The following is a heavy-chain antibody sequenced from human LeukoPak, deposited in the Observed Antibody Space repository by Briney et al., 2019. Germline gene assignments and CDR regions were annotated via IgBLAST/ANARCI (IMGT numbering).Heavy chain of an antibody. CDR2: INPNSGDT. CDR3: ARDDIVGSVDFDC. Sequence: ASVKVSCKAPGFPFSDFYIHWVRQAPGQGLEWMGWINPNSGDTKYTQRFQGRVTMTRDTSISTAYMEMTSLRYDDTAVYYCARDDIVGSVDFDCWGQGTLVTVSS. J-gene: IGHJ4*02. D-gene: IGHD1-26*01. V-gene: IGHV1-2*02. CDR1: GFPFSDFY.